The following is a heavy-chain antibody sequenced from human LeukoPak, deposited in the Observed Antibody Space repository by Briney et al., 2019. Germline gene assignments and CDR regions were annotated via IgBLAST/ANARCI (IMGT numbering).Heavy chain of an antibody. D-gene: IGHD3-10*01. V-gene: IGHV3-7*01. CDR1: GGSISSYY. Sequence: ETLSLTCTVSGGSISSYYWSWIRQPPGKGLEWVANIKQDGSEKYYVDSVKGRFTISRDNAKNSLYLQMNSLRAEDTAVYYCASGSGSYGRFNTAFDYWGQGTLVTVSS. CDR3: ASGSGSYGRFNTAFDY. J-gene: IGHJ4*02. CDR2: IKQDGSEK.